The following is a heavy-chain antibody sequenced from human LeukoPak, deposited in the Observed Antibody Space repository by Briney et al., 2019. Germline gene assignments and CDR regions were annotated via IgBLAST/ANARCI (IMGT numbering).Heavy chain of an antibody. D-gene: IGHD3-10*01. CDR1: GYTFTGYY. CDR2: INPNSGGT. CDR3: ARIPRLLWFGELSNGEVDY. V-gene: IGHV1-2*02. J-gene: IGHJ4*02. Sequence: ASVKVSCKASGYTFTGYYMHWVRQAPGQGLEWMGWINPNSGGTNYAQKFQGRVTMTRDTSISTAYMELSRLRSDDTAVYYCARIPRLLWFGELSNGEVDYWGQGTLVTVSS.